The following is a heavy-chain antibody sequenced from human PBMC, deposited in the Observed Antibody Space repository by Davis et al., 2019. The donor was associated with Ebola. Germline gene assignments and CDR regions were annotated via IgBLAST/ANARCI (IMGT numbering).Heavy chain of an antibody. D-gene: IGHD3/OR15-3a*01. Sequence: AASVKVSCKASGYAFTSYDINWVRQATGQGLEWVGWMNPNSVNTGYAQKFQGRVTMTRNTSISTAYMELSSLRAEDTAVYYCASYEQDWNYLGYWGQGTLVTVSS. CDR1: GYAFTSYD. CDR3: ASYEQDWNYLGY. CDR2: MNPNSVNT. V-gene: IGHV1-8*01. J-gene: IGHJ4*02.